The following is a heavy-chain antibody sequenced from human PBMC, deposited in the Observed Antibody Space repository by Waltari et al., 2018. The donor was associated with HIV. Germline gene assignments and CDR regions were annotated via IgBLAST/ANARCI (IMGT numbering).Heavy chain of an antibody. CDR1: GFPVGRNY. J-gene: IGHJ4*02. CDR3: ARAPTITTNFDY. V-gene: IGHV3-66*01. D-gene: IGHD4-4*01. CDR2: IYSGGTT. Sequence: EVQLVESGGALVQPGGSLRLSCVASGFPVGRNYMSWVRQGQGKGMEWVSNIYSGGTTHDAEAVKDRFPISRDNSKNTVYLQMDSLRVEDTAVYYCARAPTITTNFDYWGQGTLVTVSS.